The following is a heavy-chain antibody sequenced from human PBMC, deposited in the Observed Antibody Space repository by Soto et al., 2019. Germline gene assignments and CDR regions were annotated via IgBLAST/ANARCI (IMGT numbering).Heavy chain of an antibody. CDR3: ARGIYSKVGATIWFDP. V-gene: IGHV4-4*07. D-gene: IGHD1-26*01. Sequence: SETLSLTCTVSGGSINSYYWSWIRQPAGKGLEWIGRIYTSGSTNYNPSRKSRVTMSVDTSKNRFSLKLSSVTAADTAVYYCARGIYSKVGATIWFDPWGQGTLVTVSS. CDR2: IYTSGST. J-gene: IGHJ5*02. CDR1: GGSINSYY.